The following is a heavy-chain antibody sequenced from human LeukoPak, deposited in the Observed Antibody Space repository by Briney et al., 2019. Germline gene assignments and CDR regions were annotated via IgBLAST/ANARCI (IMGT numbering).Heavy chain of an antibody. Sequence: GGSLRLSCAASGFTFSSYSMNCVRQAPGKGLEWVSSISSSSSYIYYADSVKGRFTISRDNAKNSLYLQMNSLRAEDTAVYYCARDGDPWGGNSKPGYWGQGTLVTVSS. V-gene: IGHV3-21*01. CDR3: ARDGDPWGGNSKPGY. J-gene: IGHJ4*02. CDR1: GFTFSSYS. D-gene: IGHD4-23*01. CDR2: ISSSSSYI.